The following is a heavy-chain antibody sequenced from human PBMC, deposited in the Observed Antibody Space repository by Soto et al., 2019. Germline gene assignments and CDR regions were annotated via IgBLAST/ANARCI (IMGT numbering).Heavy chain of an antibody. D-gene: IGHD3-22*01. CDR2: ISGSGGST. CDR1: GFTFSSYA. V-gene: IGHV3-23*01. Sequence: HPVRSLRLACAASGFTFSSYAMSWVLQSPGKGLEWVSAISGSGGSTYYADSVKGRFTISRDNSKNTLYLQMNSLRAEDTAVYYYAKFPNPLGYDSSGYPFDYWGQGTLVTVSS. CDR3: AKFPNPLGYDSSGYPFDY. J-gene: IGHJ4*01.